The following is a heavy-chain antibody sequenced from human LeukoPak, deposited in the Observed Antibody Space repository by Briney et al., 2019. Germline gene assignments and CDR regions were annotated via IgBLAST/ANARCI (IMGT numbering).Heavy chain of an antibody. J-gene: IGHJ4*02. Sequence: GGSLRLSCAASGFTFSSYGMHWVRQAPGKGLGWVAVISYDGSNEYYADSVKGRFTISRDNSKNTLYLQMNSLRAEDTAVYYCAKGLYSSSSYSYWGQGTLVTVSS. CDR2: ISYDGSNE. D-gene: IGHD6-6*01. CDR1: GFTFSSYG. CDR3: AKGLYSSSSYSY. V-gene: IGHV3-30*18.